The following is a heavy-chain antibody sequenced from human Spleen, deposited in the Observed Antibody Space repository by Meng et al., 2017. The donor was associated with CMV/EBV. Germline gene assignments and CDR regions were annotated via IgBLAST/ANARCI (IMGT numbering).Heavy chain of an antibody. V-gene: IGHV3-21*01. D-gene: IGHD3-10*01. Sequence: GESLKISCAASGFTFDDYAMHWVRQAPGKGLEWVSSISTSSSYIYYADSVKGRFTISRDNAKNSVYLQMNSLRAEDTAVYYCARDTLGGMVRGVPSNCWGQGTLVTVSS. J-gene: IGHJ4*02. CDR2: ISTSSSYI. CDR1: GFTFDDYA. CDR3: ARDTLGGMVRGVPSNC.